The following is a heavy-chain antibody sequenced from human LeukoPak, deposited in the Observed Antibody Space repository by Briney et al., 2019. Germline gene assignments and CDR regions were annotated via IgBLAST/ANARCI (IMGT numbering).Heavy chain of an antibody. Sequence: PGGSLRLSCAASGFTFSGYAMSWVRQAPGKGLEWVSAISGSGGSTYYADSVKGRFTISRDNSKNTLYLQMNSLRAEDTAVYYCAKAPRRVVTAIYFDYWGQGTLVTVSS. CDR3: AKAPRRVVTAIYFDY. J-gene: IGHJ4*02. V-gene: IGHV3-23*01. CDR1: GFTFSGYA. D-gene: IGHD2-21*02. CDR2: ISGSGGST.